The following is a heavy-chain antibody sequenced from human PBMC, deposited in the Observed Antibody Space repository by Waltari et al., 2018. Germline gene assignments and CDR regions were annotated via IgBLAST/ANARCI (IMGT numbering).Heavy chain of an antibody. D-gene: IGHD2-21*01. CDR2: LYGTATT. Sequence: QVQLQESGPRLVKPSEPLSLSCAVSGYSISSGWYWVWMRHLPGKGLEWIGSLYGTATTSYSPSLQSRVTISSDTSTNNFYLNLTSVTAADTATYYCTRRMMTAIAGGGASDVWGQGTLVTVSS. V-gene: IGHV4-38-2*01. J-gene: IGHJ3*01. CDR1: GYSISSGWY. CDR3: TRRMMTAIAGGGASDV.